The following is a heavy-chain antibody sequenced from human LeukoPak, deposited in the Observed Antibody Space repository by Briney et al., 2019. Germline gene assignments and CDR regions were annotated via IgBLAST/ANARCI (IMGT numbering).Heavy chain of an antibody. D-gene: IGHD4-23*01. V-gene: IGHV3-23*01. J-gene: IGHJ3*02. Sequence: PGGSLRLSCAASGFTFSSYAMSWVRQAPGKGLEWVSSISGSGTSTYYADSVKGRFTISRDNSKNTLYLQMNSLRAEDTALYSCAKVYGGNSDAFDIWGQGTVVTVSS. CDR3: AKVYGGNSDAFDI. CDR2: ISGSGTST. CDR1: GFTFSSYA.